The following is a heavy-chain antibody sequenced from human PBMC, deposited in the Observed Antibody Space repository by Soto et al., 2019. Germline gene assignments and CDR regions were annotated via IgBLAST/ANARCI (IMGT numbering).Heavy chain of an antibody. J-gene: IGHJ4*02. D-gene: IGHD2-15*01. V-gene: IGHV3-23*01. CDR3: TKRRGAGAHFDY. CDR1: GFTFSSYA. CDR2: VSIGGST. Sequence: DVQLLESGGGLVQPEGSLRLSCAASGFTFSSYAMGWVRQGPGKGLEWVAVVSIGGSTHYADSVRGRFTISRDNSKNTLSLQLNSLTAADPAVYFCTKRRGAGAHFDYWGQGALVTVSS.